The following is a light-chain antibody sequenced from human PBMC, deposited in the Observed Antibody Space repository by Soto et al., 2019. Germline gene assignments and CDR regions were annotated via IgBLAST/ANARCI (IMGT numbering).Light chain of an antibody. CDR3: CSYAGSYIP. J-gene: IGLJ3*02. CDR2: DVT. Sequence: QSALTQPRSVSGSPGQSVTISCTGTNSDIGGYNHVSWYQQHAGKAPKLMIYDVTRRPSGVPDRFSGSKSGNTASLTISGLQAEDEADYYCCSYAGSYIPFGGGTKLTVL. CDR1: NSDIGGYNH. V-gene: IGLV2-11*01.